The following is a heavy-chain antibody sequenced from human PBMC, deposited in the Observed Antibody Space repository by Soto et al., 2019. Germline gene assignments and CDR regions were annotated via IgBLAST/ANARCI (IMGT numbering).Heavy chain of an antibody. J-gene: IGHJ4*02. CDR2: ISGSGGST. V-gene: IGHV3-23*01. D-gene: IGHD3-10*01. CDR3: AKNDYYGSGSYPDY. CDR1: GFTFSSYA. Sequence: EVQLLESGGGLVQPGGSLRLSCAASGFTFSSYAMSWVRQSPGKGLEWVSAISGSGGSTYYADSVKGRFTISRDKSKNTLYLQMNSLRAEDTAVYYCAKNDYYGSGSYPDYWGQGTLVTVSS.